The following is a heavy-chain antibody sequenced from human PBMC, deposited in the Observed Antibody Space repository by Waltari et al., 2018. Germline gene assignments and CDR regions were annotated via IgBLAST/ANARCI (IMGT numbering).Heavy chain of an antibody. J-gene: IGHJ3*02. CDR2: VIPIFGTA. CDR3: ARVGARLAAADAFDI. D-gene: IGHD6-13*01. CDR1: GGTFSSYA. V-gene: IGHV1-69*08. Sequence: QVQLVQSGAEVKKPGSSVKVSCKASGGTFSSYAISWVRQAPGQGLEWMGRVIPIFGTANYAQKFQGRVTITADKSTSTAYMELSSLRSEDTAVYYCARVGARLAAADAFDIWGQGTMVTVSS.